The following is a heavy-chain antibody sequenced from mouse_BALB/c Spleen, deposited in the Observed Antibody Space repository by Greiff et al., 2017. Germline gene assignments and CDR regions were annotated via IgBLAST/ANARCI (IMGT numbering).Heavy chain of an antibody. V-gene: IGHV5-17*02. CDR2: ISSGSSTI. Sequence: EVNVVESGGGLVQPGGSRKLSCAASGFTFSSFGMHWVRQAPEKGLEWVAYISSGSSTIYYADTVKGRFTISRDNPKNTLFLQMTSLRSEDTAMYYCARGGGWYFDVWGAGTTVTVSS. D-gene: IGHD1-1*02. CDR3: ARGGGWYFDV. J-gene: IGHJ1*01. CDR1: GFTFSSFG.